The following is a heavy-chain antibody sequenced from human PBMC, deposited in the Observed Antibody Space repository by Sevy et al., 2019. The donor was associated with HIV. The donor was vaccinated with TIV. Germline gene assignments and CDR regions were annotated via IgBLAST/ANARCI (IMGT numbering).Heavy chain of an antibody. J-gene: IGHJ3*01. Sequence: GKSLKISCAASGFTFNRYWMSWVRQAPGKGLEWVANIKQDESEKHYADSVKGRFTISRDNTKNSLFLQLDTVRDEDSAIYYCAKIDDGDFGGVVRVWGQGTMVTVSS. CDR1: GFTFNRYW. CDR3: AKIDDGDFGGVVRV. D-gene: IGHD2-21*01. V-gene: IGHV3-7*03. CDR2: IKQDESEK.